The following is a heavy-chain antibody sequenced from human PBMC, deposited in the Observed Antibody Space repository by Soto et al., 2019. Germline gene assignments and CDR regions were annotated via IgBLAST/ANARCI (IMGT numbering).Heavy chain of an antibody. CDR1: GFSLSTSGVG. Sequence: QITLKESGPTLVKPTQTLTLTCTFSGFSLSTSGVGVGWIRQPPGKALEWLALIYWDDDKRYSPSMKSRLTITKDTSKNQVVLTMTNMDPVDTATYYCAHRPSYCSGGSCYSGFDYWGQGTLFTVSS. D-gene: IGHD2-15*01. J-gene: IGHJ4*02. V-gene: IGHV2-5*02. CDR2: IYWDDDK. CDR3: AHRPSYCSGGSCYSGFDY.